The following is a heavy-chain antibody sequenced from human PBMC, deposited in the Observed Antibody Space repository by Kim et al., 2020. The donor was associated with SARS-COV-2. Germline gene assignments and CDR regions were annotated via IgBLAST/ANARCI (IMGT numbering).Heavy chain of an antibody. CDR2: IGGSGATT. CDR1: GFTFRNSG. J-gene: IGHJ4*02. D-gene: IGHD6-25*01. CDR3: VPAGSDASALPFGS. V-gene: IGHV3-64D*09. Sequence: GGSLRLSCSASGFTFRNSGMHWIRQTPGKGLEYVAAIGGSGATTYYVDSVPDRFTISRDNSKNALYLHMSSLRVEDTAVYYCVPAGSDASALPFGSWGQ.